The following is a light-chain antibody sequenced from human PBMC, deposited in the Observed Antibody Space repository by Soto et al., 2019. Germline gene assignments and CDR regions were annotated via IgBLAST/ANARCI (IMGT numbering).Light chain of an antibody. CDR1: QGISSY. V-gene: IGKV1-9*01. Sequence: DIQLTQSPSFLSASVGDRVTITCRASQGISSYLGWYQQKPGKAPKLLIYAASTLESGVPSRFSGSGSGTEFTLTISSLQPEDFATYYCQQLNTYPLTFGPGTKVDIK. CDR3: QQLNTYPLT. CDR2: AAS. J-gene: IGKJ3*01.